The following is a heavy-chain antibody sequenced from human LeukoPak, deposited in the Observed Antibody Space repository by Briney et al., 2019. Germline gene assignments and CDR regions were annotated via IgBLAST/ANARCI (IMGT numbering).Heavy chain of an antibody. CDR3: ARDWLRGKRYFDY. CDR2: INHSGST. D-gene: IGHD5-12*01. Sequence: PSETLSLTCTVSGGSISSYYWSWIRQPPGKGLEWIGEINHSGSTNYNPSLKSRVTISVDTSKNQFSLKLSSVTAADTAVYYCARDWLRGKRYFDYWGQGTLVTVSS. CDR1: GGSISSYY. V-gene: IGHV4-34*01. J-gene: IGHJ4*02.